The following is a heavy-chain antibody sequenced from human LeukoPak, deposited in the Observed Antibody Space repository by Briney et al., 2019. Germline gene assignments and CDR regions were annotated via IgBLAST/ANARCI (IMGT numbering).Heavy chain of an antibody. CDR2: ISSSGSTI. V-gene: IGHV3-48*03. CDR3: ARDVVGRFGELYTDY. CDR1: GFTFSSYE. D-gene: IGHD3-10*01. Sequence: GGSLRLSCAASGFTFSSYEMNWVRQAPGKGLEWVSYISSSGSTIYYADSVKGRFTISRDNAKNSLYLQMNSLRAEDTAVYYCARDVVGRFGELYTDYWGQGTLVTVSS. J-gene: IGHJ4*02.